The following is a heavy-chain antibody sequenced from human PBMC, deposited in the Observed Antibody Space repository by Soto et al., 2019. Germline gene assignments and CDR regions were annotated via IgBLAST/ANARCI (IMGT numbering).Heavy chain of an antibody. J-gene: IGHJ6*02. Sequence: QVQLVESGGGVVQPGRSLRLSCAASGFTFSSYGMHWVRQAPGKGLEWVAVISYDGSNKYYADSVKGRFTISRDNSKNTLYLQMNSLRAEDTAVYYCAKSRGLAAAGDYYYGMDVWGQGTTVTVSS. V-gene: IGHV3-30*18. D-gene: IGHD6-13*01. CDR1: GFTFSSYG. CDR3: AKSRGLAAAGDYYYGMDV. CDR2: ISYDGSNK.